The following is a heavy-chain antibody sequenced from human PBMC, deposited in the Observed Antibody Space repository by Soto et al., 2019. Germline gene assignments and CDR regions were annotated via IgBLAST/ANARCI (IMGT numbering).Heavy chain of an antibody. Sequence: EVQLVESGGGLVKPGGSLRLACAASGFTFSNAWMSWVRQAPGKGLEWVGLIKRKTDGGTTDHAAPVKGRFPISRDDSKNTLYLQMNSLQTEDTAVYYCTTDLAEYWGQGTLVTVSS. V-gene: IGHV3-15*01. CDR1: GFTFSNAW. CDR3: TTDLAEY. J-gene: IGHJ4*02. CDR2: IKRKTDGGTT.